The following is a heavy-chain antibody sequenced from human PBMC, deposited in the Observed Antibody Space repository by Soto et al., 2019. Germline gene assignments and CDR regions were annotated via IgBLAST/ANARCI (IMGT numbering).Heavy chain of an antibody. CDR2: IYYSGST. J-gene: IGHJ6*02. CDR1: GGSISSGDYY. D-gene: IGHD3-10*01. CDR3: ARASITMVRGATTNYYYYYGMDV. Sequence: PSETLSLTCTVSGGSISSGDYYWSWIRQPPGKGLEWIGYIYYSGSTYYNPSLKSRVTISVDTSKNQFSLKLSSVTAADTAVYYCARASITMVRGATTNYYYYYGMDVWGQGTTVTVSS. V-gene: IGHV4-30-4*01.